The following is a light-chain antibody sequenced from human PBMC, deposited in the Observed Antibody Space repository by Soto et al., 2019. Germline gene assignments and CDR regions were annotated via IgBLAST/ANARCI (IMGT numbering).Light chain of an antibody. V-gene: IGKV3-20*01. J-gene: IGKJ1*01. CDR1: QSVSSSY. Sequence: EIVLTKSPGTLSLSPGDRVTLSCRASQSVSSSYLAWNQQTPGQAPRLLIYRSSSRATGIPDRFSGSGSGTEFTLSISRLEPEDFAVYYCQQYDTSPWTCGQRTKVEIK. CDR3: QQYDTSPWT. CDR2: RSS.